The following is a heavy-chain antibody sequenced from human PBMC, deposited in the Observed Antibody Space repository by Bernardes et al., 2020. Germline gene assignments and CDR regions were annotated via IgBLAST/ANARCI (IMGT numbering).Heavy chain of an antibody. V-gene: IGHV3-74*01. CDR1: GFTFSSYW. D-gene: IGHD3-3*01. J-gene: IGHJ6*03. CDR3: ARAVENYDFWSGYYYYYYYMDV. Sequence: GGSLRLSCAASGFTFSSYWMHWVRQAPGKGLVWVSRINSDGSSTSYADSVKGRFTISRDNAKNTLYLQMNSLRAEDTAVYYCARAVENYDFWSGYYYYYYYMDVWGKGTTVTVSS. CDR2: INSDGSST.